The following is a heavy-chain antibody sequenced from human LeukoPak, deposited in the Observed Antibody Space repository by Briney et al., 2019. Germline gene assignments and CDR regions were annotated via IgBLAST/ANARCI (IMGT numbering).Heavy chain of an antibody. Sequence: ASVKVSCKVSGYTLTELSMHWVRQAPGKGLERMGGFVPEDGVTIYAPKFQGRVTMTADTYTHTAYMELSSLRSEDTAVYCWAVYSSSWYGRYYYYGMDVWGQGTTVTVSS. CDR3: AVYSSSWYGRYYYYGMDV. J-gene: IGHJ6*02. D-gene: IGHD6-13*01. CDR2: FVPEDGVT. CDR1: GYTLTELS. V-gene: IGHV1-24*01.